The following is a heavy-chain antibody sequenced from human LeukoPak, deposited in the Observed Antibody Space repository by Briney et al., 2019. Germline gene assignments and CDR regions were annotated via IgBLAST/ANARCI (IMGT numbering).Heavy chain of an antibody. CDR3: ATVAMVRAARGAFDI. J-gene: IGHJ3*02. V-gene: IGHV1-24*01. D-gene: IGHD3-10*01. CDR1: GYTLTELS. CDR2: FDPEDGET. Sequence: ASVKVSCKVSGYTLTELSMHWVRQAPGKGLEWMGGFDPEDGETIYAQKFQGRVTMTEDTSTDTAYMELSSLRSEDTAVYYCATVAMVRAARGAFDIWGQGTMVTVSS.